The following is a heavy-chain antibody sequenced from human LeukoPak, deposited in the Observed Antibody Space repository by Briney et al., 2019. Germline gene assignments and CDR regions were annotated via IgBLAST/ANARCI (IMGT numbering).Heavy chain of an antibody. J-gene: IGHJ4*02. D-gene: IGHD3-10*01. CDR1: GITFSDHD. V-gene: IGHV3-72*01. CDR2: TKNKGNSYTT. Sequence: GGSLRLSCAVSGITFSDHDMDRVRQAPGKGLEWCGRTKNKGNSYTTEYAASVKGRFTISRDDSKNSLYLQMNSLKTEDTAVYYCVAMIREVGYWGQGTLVTVSS. CDR3: VAMIREVGY.